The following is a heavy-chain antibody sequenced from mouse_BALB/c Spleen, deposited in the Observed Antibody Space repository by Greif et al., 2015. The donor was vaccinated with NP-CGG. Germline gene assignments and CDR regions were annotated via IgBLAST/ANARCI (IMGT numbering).Heavy chain of an antibody. J-gene: IGHJ2*01. V-gene: IGHV10-1*02. CDR3: VRHGDFDD. CDR2: IRSKSNNYAT. Sequence: EVKLMESGGGLGQPKGSLKLSCAASGFTFNTYAMNWVRQAPGKGLEWVARIRSKSNNYATYYADSVKDRFTISRDDSQSMLYLQMNNLKTEDTAMYYCVRHGDFDDWGQGTTLTASS. CDR1: GFTFNTYA.